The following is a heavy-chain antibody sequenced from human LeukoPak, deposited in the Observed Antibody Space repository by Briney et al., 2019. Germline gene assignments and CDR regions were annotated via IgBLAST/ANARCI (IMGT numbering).Heavy chain of an antibody. D-gene: IGHD3-22*01. J-gene: IGHJ4*02. CDR1: GGSFSGYY. CDR2: INHSGST. CDR3: ARDTRWYYDSSGYDY. Sequence: SETLSLTCAVYGGSFSGYYWSWIRQPPGKGLEWIGEINHSGSTNYNPSLKSRVTISVDTSKNQFSLKLSSLTAADTAVYYCARDTRWYYDSSGYDYWGQGTLVTVSS. V-gene: IGHV4-34*01.